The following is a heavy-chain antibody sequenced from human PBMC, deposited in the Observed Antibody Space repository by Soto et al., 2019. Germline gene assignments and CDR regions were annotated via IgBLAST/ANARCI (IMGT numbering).Heavy chain of an antibody. D-gene: IGHD2-2*01. CDR1: GGTFSSYA. J-gene: IGHJ6*02. Sequence: ASVKVSCKASGGTFSSYAISWVRQAPGQGLEWMGGIIPICGTANYAQKFQGRVTMTGDASTSTAYMELSSLRSEDTAVYYCARDKSLVPAAYCDYYYYVMDVCGQGTTVTVS. V-gene: IGHV1-69*13. CDR2: IIPICGTA. CDR3: ARDKSLVPAAYCDYYYYVMDV.